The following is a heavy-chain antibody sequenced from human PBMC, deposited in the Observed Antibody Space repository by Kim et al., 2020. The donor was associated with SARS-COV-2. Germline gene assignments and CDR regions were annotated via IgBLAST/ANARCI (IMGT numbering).Heavy chain of an antibody. D-gene: IGHD3-10*01. J-gene: IGHJ5*02. CDR3: ARTPIVIRNFRGNNWFDP. Sequence: ASVKVSFKASGYTFTGYYMHWVRQAPGQGLEWMGWINPNSGGTNYAQKFQGRVTMTRDTSISTAYMELSRLRSDDTAVYYCARTPIVIRNFRGNNWFDPWGQGTLVTVSS. CDR1: GYTFTGYY. CDR2: INPNSGGT. V-gene: IGHV1-2*02.